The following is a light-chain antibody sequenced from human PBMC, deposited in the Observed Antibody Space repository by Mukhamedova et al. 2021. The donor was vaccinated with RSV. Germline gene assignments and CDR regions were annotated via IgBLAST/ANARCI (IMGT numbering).Light chain of an antibody. CDR1: NIGGKN. CDR3: QVWASSTGA. J-gene: IGLJ1*01. CDR2: RDS. Sequence: ITCGGNNIGGKNVHWYQQKPGQAPVLVIYRDSNRPSGIPERFSGSNSGNTATLTISRAQAGDEADYYCQVWASSTGAFGTGTKVT. V-gene: IGLV3-9*01.